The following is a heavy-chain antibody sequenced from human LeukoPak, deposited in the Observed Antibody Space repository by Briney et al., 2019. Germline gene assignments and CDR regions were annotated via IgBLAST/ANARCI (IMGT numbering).Heavy chain of an antibody. D-gene: IGHD5-12*01. Sequence: GGSLRLSCAASDFTFSNTWMNWVRQAPGKGLEWVGRIKSEIDGGATDYAAPVQDRFTISRDDSQGTLYLQMNSLRAEDTAVYYCAKLPYGGYGEYFDYWGQGTLVTVSS. J-gene: IGHJ4*02. CDR2: IKSEIDGGAT. V-gene: IGHV3-15*07. CDR3: AKLPYGGYGEYFDY. CDR1: DFTFSNTW.